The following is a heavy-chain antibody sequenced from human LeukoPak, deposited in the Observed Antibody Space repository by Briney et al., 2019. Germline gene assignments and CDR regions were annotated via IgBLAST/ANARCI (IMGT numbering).Heavy chain of an antibody. Sequence: SETLSLTCTVSGGSISSYYWSWIRQPPGKGLEWIGYIYYSGSTNYNPSLKSRVTISVDTSKNQFSLKLSSVTAADTAVYYCAXARSLYYFDYWGQGTLVTVSS. D-gene: IGHD3-10*01. CDR3: AXARSLYYFDY. CDR1: GGSISSYY. J-gene: IGHJ4*02. V-gene: IGHV4-59*01. CDR2: IYYSGST.